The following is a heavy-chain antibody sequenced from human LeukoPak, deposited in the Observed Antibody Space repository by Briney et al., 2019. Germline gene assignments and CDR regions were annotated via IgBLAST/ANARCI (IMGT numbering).Heavy chain of an antibody. CDR1: GFTFSSYA. J-gene: IGHJ4*02. D-gene: IGHD1-1*01. Sequence: GGSLRLSCAASGFTFSSYAMSWVRQAPVKGLEWVSSISSSSSYIYYADSVKGRFTISRDNAKNSLYLQMNSLRAEDTAVYYCARNAFHGLDYWGQGTLVTVSS. CDR2: ISSSSSYI. CDR3: ARNAFHGLDY. V-gene: IGHV3-21*01.